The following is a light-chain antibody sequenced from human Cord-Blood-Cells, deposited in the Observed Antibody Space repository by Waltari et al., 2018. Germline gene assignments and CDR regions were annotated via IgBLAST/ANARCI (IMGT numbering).Light chain of an antibody. Sequence: IQMTQSPYSLSASVGDRVTITCRASQSISSYLNWYQQKPGKAPKLLIYAASSLQSGVPSRFSGSGSGTDFTLTISSLQPEDFATYYCQQSYSTPRTFGQGTKVEIK. CDR1: QSISSY. V-gene: IGKV1-39*01. J-gene: IGKJ1*01. CDR3: QQSYSTPRT. CDR2: AAS.